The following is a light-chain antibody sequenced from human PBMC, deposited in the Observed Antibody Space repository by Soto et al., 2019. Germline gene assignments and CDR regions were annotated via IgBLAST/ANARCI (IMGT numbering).Light chain of an antibody. J-gene: IGKJ3*01. CDR3: QQANSFPIT. V-gene: IGKV1-12*01. CDR2: ASS. Sequence: DIQMTQSPSSVSASVGDRVTITCRASQDILSWLAWYQQKPGEAPRLLIYASSNLQSGVPSRFSGSGSGTDFTLTICSLQPEDFATYYCQQANSFPITFGPGTRLDIK. CDR1: QDILSW.